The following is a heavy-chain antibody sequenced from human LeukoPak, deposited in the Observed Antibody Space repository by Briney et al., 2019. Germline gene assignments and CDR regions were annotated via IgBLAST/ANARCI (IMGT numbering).Heavy chain of an antibody. CDR1: GYTFTTYG. CDR2: ISPYNANT. CDR3: ARDLGYHLLTNYYYYGMDV. Sequence: GASVKVSCTTSGYTFTTYGISWVRQAPGQGLEWMGWISPYNANTNYAQKLQGRVTMTTDTSTSTAYMELRSLRSDDTAVYYCARDLGYHLLTNYYYYGMDVWGQGTTVTVSS. D-gene: IGHD2-2*01. V-gene: IGHV1-18*01. J-gene: IGHJ6*02.